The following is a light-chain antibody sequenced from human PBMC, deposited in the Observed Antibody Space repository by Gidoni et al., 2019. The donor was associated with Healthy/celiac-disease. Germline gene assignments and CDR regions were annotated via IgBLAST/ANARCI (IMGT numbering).Light chain of an antibody. CDR3: QQSYSTPRVT. V-gene: IGKV1-39*01. CDR1: QSISSY. CDR2: AAS. J-gene: IGKJ2*01. Sequence: DIQMTQSPSSLSADVGDRVTITCRASQSISSYLNWYQQKPGKAPKLLIYAASSLQSGVPSRFSGSGSGTDFTLTISSLQPEDFATYYCQQSYSTPRVTFGQGTKLEIK.